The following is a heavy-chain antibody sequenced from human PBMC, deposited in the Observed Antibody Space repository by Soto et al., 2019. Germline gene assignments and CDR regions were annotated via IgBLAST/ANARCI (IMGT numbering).Heavy chain of an antibody. CDR1: GFTFSSYG. CDR2: ISYDASNK. J-gene: IGHJ4*02. V-gene: IGHV3-30*18. CDR3: AKDGLDY. Sequence: QVQLVESGGGVVQPGRSLSLSCAASGFTFSSYGMHWVRQAPGKGLEWVAVISYDASNKYYADSVKGRFPISRDNSKYTLYLQMTSTRAEATDVYYCAKDGLDYWGQGTLGTVSS.